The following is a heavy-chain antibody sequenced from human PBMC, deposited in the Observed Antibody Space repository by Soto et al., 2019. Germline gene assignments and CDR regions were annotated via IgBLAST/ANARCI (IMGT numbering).Heavy chain of an antibody. J-gene: IGHJ4*02. CDR1: GFTFSGSA. CDR3: TEVGATRDFDH. Sequence: GGSLRLSCAASGFTFSGSAMHWVRQASGKGLEWVGRIRSKANSYATAYAASVKGRFTISRDDSKNTAYLQMNSLKTEDTAVYYCTEVGATRDFDHWGQGTLVTVSS. V-gene: IGHV3-73*01. D-gene: IGHD1-26*01. CDR2: IRSKANSYAT.